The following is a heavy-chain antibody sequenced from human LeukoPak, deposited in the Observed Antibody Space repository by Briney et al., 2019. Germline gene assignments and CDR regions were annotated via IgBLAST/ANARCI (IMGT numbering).Heavy chain of an antibody. V-gene: IGHV4-59*01. Sequence: SETLTLSCTVSGGSIRRYYWSWFRQPPGKGLEWIAYISNTGSTKYNPSLRGRVTISVDTSKNQFSLKLSSVTAADTAVYYCAREVGDYTFDYWGQGALVTVSS. CDR2: ISNTGST. CDR3: AREVGDYTFDY. D-gene: IGHD4-17*01. CDR1: GGSIRRYY. J-gene: IGHJ4*02.